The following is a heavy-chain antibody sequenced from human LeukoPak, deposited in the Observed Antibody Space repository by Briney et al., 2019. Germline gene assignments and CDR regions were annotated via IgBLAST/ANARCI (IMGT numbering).Heavy chain of an antibody. D-gene: IGHD2-8*01. CDR1: GGSISSYY. CDR2: IYYSGST. CDR3: ARGGLMVHAHDAFDI. J-gene: IGHJ3*02. V-gene: IGHV4-59*08. Sequence: KPSETLSLTCTVSGGSISSYYWSWIRQPPGKGLEWIGYIYYSGSTNSNPSLKSRLTISVDTSKNQLSLKLSSVTAADTAVYYCARGGLMVHAHDAFDIWGQGTMVTVSS.